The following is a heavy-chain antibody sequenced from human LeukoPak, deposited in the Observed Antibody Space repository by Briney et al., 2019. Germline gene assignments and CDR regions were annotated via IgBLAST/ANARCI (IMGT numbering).Heavy chain of an antibody. Sequence: EGSLRLSCAASGFTFSRYAMSWVRQAPGKGLEWVSAISGSGGSTYYADSVKGRFTISRDNSKNTLYLQMNSLRAEDTAVYYCAKGGYDYVWGSYRHSPGYWGQGTLVTVSS. CDR3: AKGGYDYVWGSYRHSPGY. V-gene: IGHV3-23*01. CDR1: GFTFSRYA. J-gene: IGHJ4*02. CDR2: ISGSGGST. D-gene: IGHD3-16*02.